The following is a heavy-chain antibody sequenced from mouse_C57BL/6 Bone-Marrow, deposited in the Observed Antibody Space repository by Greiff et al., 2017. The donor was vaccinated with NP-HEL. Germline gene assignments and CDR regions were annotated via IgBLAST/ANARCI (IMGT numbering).Heavy chain of an antibody. Sequence: EVQGVESGGGLVKPGGSLKLSCAASGFTFSSYAMSWVRQTPEKRLEWVATISDGGSYTYYPDNVKGRFTISRDNAKNNLYLQMSHLKSEDTAMYYCARERWLLRYFDVWGTGTTVTVSS. CDR1: GFTFSSYA. CDR3: ARERWLLRYFDV. J-gene: IGHJ1*03. V-gene: IGHV5-4*01. D-gene: IGHD2-3*01. CDR2: ISDGGSYT.